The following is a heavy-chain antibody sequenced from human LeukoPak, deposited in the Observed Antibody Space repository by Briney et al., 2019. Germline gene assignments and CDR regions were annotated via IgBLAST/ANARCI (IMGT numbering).Heavy chain of an antibody. CDR2: INHSGSI. CDR1: GGSFSGHY. J-gene: IGHJ4*02. CDR3: ARSYDFWSGYINKPFDY. D-gene: IGHD3-3*01. Sequence: SETLSLTCAVFGGSFSGHYWSWIRQPPGKELEWIGEINHSGSINYNSSLKSRVTISVDTSKNQFSLKLSSVTAADTAVYYCARSYDFWSGYINKPFDYWGQGTLVTVSS. V-gene: IGHV4-34*01.